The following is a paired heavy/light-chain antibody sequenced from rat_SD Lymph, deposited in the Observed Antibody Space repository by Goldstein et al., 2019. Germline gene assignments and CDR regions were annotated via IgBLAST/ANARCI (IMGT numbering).Light chain of an antibody. J-gene: IGKJ2-3*01. Sequence: DIQMTQSPASLSASLGETVSIECLASEDIYNNLAWYQQKPGKSPQLLIYYASSLQDGVPSRFSGSGSGTQYSLKINSLESEDAATYFCLQDSEYPYTFGAGTKLELK. CDR3: LQDSEYPYT. CDR2: YAS. V-gene: IGKV12S30*01. CDR1: EDIYNN.
Heavy chain of an antibody. D-gene: IGHD1-4*01. CDR1: GFTFSNYG. CDR3: ARGRLPRD. V-gene: IGHV5-34*01. J-gene: IGHJ2*01. Sequence: EVQLVESGGGLVQPGRSLKLSCVASGFTFSNYGMNWIRQAPGKGLEWVAYISSGSSYIYYAETVKGRFTISRDNAKNTLYLQMTSLRSEDTALYYCARGRLPRDWGQGVMVTVSS. CDR2: ISSGSSYI.